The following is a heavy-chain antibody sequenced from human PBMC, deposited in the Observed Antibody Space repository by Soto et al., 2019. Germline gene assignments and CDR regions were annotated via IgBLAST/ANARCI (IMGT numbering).Heavy chain of an antibody. Sequence: EVQLVESGGGLVQPGGSLRLSCGASGFTFSTYSMNWIRQAPGKGLQWVSYISGSSSTIYYADSVKGRFTISRDNAKNSLYLQMNSLRDEDTAVYYCASAKRGGDTAVAGLYWGQGTLVSVSS. J-gene: IGHJ4*02. CDR1: GFTFSTYS. D-gene: IGHD6-19*01. CDR3: ASAKRGGDTAVAGLY. V-gene: IGHV3-48*02. CDR2: ISGSSSTI.